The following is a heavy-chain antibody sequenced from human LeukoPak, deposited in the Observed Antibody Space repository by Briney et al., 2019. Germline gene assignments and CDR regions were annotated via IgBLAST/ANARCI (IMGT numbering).Heavy chain of an antibody. Sequence: GGSLRLSCAASGFTFSSYAMSCVRQAPGKGLEWVSAITGSGGSTYYADSVKGRFTISRDNSKTTLYRRIVLLRAENTAVYYGRKDYTRVTRDYWGQGTLVTVSS. V-gene: IGHV3-23*01. D-gene: IGHD3-10*01. J-gene: IGHJ4*02. CDR3: RKDYTRVTRDY. CDR1: GFTFSSYA. CDR2: ITGSGGST.